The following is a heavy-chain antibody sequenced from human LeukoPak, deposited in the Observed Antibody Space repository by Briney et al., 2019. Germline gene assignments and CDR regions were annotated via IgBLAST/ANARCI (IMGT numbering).Heavy chain of an antibody. Sequence: ASVKVSCKTSGYSFTDYYMHWVRQAPGQGLEWMGWINPNSGGTSSVQKFQGRVTMTRDTSITTVYMEVSWLTSDDTAIYYCARADRLDGGPYLIGPWGQGTLVTVSS. CDR3: ARADRLDGGPYLIGP. V-gene: IGHV1-2*02. CDR1: GYSFTDYY. D-gene: IGHD2-21*01. CDR2: INPNSGGT. J-gene: IGHJ5*02.